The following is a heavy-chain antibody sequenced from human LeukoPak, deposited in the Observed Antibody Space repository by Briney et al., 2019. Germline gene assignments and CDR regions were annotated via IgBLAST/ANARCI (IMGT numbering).Heavy chain of an antibody. V-gene: IGHV1-24*01. Sequence: ASVKVSCKVSGYTLTELSMHWVQQAPGKGLEWMGGFDPEDGETIYAQKFQGRVTMTEDTSTDTAYMELSSLRSEDTAVYYCATHRGYCSGGSCSYNDAFDIWGQGTMVTVSS. J-gene: IGHJ3*02. CDR1: GYTLTELS. CDR3: ATHRGYCSGGSCSYNDAFDI. CDR2: FDPEDGET. D-gene: IGHD2-15*01.